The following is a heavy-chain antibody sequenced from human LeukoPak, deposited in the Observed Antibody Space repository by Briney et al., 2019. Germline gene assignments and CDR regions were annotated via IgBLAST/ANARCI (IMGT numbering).Heavy chain of an antibody. D-gene: IGHD1-1*01. CDR3: ARNLAYNAFDI. Sequence: PGVSLRLSCAASRFTFSSSWMTWVRQPLGKGLEHVANIKEDGSQKYYEDSVKGRFTISRDNVKNSLYLQMDSLRAEDTAVYFCARNLAYNAFDIWGQGTVVTVSS. CDR2: IKEDGSQK. V-gene: IGHV3-7*01. CDR1: RFTFSSSW. J-gene: IGHJ3*02.